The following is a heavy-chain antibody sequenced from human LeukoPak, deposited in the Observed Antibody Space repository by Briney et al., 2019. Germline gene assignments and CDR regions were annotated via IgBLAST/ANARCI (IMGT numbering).Heavy chain of an antibody. Sequence: GGSLRLSCAASGFTFSNAWMSWVRQAPGKGLEWFGHIKSKTDGGTTDYAAPVKGRFTISRDDSKNTLYLQMNSLKTEDTAVYYCTTAYYYDSSAQDWGQGTLVTVSS. CDR3: TTAYYYDSSAQD. CDR1: GFTFSNAW. D-gene: IGHD3-22*01. J-gene: IGHJ4*02. CDR2: IKSKTDGGTT. V-gene: IGHV3-15*01.